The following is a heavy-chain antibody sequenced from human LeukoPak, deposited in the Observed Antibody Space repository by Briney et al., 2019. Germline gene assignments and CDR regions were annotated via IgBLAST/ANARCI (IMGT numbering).Heavy chain of an antibody. CDR2: ISYDGSNK. V-gene: IGHV3-30*18. J-gene: IGHJ4*02. CDR1: GFTFSSYG. Sequence: GGSLRLSCAASGFTFSSYGMHWVRQAPGKGLEWVAVISYDGSNKYYADSAKGRFTISRDNSKNTLYLQMNSLRAEDTAVYYCAKAGIAAAGTQDYWGQGTLVTVSS. CDR3: AKAGIAAAGTQDY. D-gene: IGHD6-13*01.